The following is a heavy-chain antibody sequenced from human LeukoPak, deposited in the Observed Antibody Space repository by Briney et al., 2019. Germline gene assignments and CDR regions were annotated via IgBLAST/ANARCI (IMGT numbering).Heavy chain of an antibody. V-gene: IGHV3-33*01. Sequence: GGSLGLSCAASGFTFSSYGMHWVGQAPGKGLGGVAVIWYDGSNKYYADSVKGRFTISRDNSKNTLYLQMNSLRAEDTAVYYCARASRVRGVRGVITPKPYYFDYWGQGTLVTVSS. D-gene: IGHD3-10*01. CDR3: ARASRVRGVRGVITPKPYYFDY. CDR1: GFTFSSYG. CDR2: IWYDGSNK. J-gene: IGHJ4*02.